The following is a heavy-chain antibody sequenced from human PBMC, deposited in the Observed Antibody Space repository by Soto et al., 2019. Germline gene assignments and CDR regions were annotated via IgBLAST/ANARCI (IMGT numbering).Heavy chain of an antibody. CDR2: ISYDGNNE. CDR1: GFTFSSYG. D-gene: IGHD3-22*01. CDR3: AKDTYYHDSSGYYVFDH. V-gene: IGHV3-30*18. Sequence: QVQLVESGGGVVQPGRSLSLSYTASGFTFSSYGMHWVRQTPGMGLEWVAHISYDGNNEHYTDSVKGRFTISRDNSKNTVYLQMNSLRTEDTALYYCAKDTYYHDSSGYYVFDHWGQGTLVTVSS. J-gene: IGHJ4*02.